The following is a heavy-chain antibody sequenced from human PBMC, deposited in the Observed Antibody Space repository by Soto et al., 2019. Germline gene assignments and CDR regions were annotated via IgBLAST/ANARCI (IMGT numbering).Heavy chain of an antibody. Sequence: EVQLVESGGGLVQPGGSLRLSCAASGFTLSDHYMDWVRQAPGKGLEWVGRTKNKANRYTTEYAASANGRFTISRDDSKNSLYLQMNSLKTEDTAVYYCARWVSGSPDNWGQGTLVTVPS. CDR2: TKNKANRYTT. D-gene: IGHD1-26*01. J-gene: IGHJ4*02. V-gene: IGHV3-72*01. CDR3: ARWVSGSPDN. CDR1: GFTLSDHY.